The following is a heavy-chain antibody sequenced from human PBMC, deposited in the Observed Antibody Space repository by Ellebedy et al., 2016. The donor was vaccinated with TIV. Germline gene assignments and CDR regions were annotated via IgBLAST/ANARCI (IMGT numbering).Heavy chain of an antibody. J-gene: IGHJ4*02. Sequence: AASVKVSCKASGFIFSRYAIQWVRQAPGQRPEWMGWVDGDNVNTKYSQNLQGRVTITRDTSASTVYMELSSLKSEDTAVYYCARDGWETGPSKTFDYWGQGTLVTVSS. V-gene: IGHV1-3*01. CDR2: VDGDNVNT. CDR3: ARDGWETGPSKTFDY. D-gene: IGHD3-9*01. CDR1: GFIFSRYA.